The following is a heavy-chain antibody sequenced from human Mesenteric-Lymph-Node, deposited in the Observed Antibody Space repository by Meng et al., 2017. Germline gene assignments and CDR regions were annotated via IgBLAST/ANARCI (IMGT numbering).Heavy chain of an antibody. CDR3: VANDYGDWYLDL. CDR1: GGSISRSSYY. Sequence: QLQLQESGPGPVKPSESLSLTCTVSGGSISRSSYYWGWIRQPPGKGLEWVASIYYGGSTYSNPSLRSRVTISVDTSKNQFSLTLSSVTAADTAVYYCVANDYGDWYLDLWGRGTLVTVSS. CDR2: IYYGGST. J-gene: IGHJ2*01. V-gene: IGHV4-39*07. D-gene: IGHD4-17*01.